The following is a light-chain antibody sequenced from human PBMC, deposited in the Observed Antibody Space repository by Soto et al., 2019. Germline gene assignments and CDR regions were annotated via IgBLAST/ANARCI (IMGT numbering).Light chain of an antibody. V-gene: IGLV2-14*03. Sequence: QSALTQPASVSGSPGQSITIFCTGTSSDVGSYNYVSWYQQHPGRAPKLMIYGVSSRPSGVSNRFSGSKSGSTASLTISGLQAEDEADYFCTSYTTSSTYVFGTGTKVTVL. J-gene: IGLJ1*01. CDR3: TSYTTSSTYV. CDR1: SSDVGSYNY. CDR2: GVS.